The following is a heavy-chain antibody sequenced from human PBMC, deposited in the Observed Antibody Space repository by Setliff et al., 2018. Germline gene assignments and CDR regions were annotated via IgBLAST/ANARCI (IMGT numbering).Heavy chain of an antibody. CDR3: ARGGSYPDY. Sequence: GGSLRLSCAASGFTFRRDWMSWVRQAPGKGLEWVANIRQDGSEKYYVDSVRGQFTISRGNAKQSLYLQMNSLRVEDTAVYYCARGGSYPDYGGQGTVVTVSS. J-gene: IGHJ4*02. D-gene: IGHD3-16*01. CDR1: GFTFRRDW. CDR2: IRQDGSEK. V-gene: IGHV3-7*01.